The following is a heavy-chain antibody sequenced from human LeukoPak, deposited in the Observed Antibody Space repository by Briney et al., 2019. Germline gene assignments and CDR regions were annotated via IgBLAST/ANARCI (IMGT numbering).Heavy chain of an antibody. CDR3: ARVLSVAGKDY. D-gene: IGHD6-19*01. CDR2: IFYSGGT. Sequence: SETLSLTCAVSGDSINNYYWSWIRQPPGKGLEWIGYIFYSGGTKYNPSLKSRVTISVDTSKNQFSLKLSSVTTADTAVYYCARVLSVAGKDYWGQGTLVTVSS. CDR1: GDSINNYY. J-gene: IGHJ4*02. V-gene: IGHV4-59*08.